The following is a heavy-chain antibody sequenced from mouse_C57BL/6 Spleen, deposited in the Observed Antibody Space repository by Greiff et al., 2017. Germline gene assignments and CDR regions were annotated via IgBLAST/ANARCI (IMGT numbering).Heavy chain of an antibody. V-gene: IGHV5-17*01. CDR3: ARKYYSNMDY. D-gene: IGHD2-5*01. Sequence: EVQLMESGGGLVKPGGSLKLSCAASGFTFSDYGMHWVRQAPEKGLEWVAYISSGSSTIYYADTVKGRFTISRDNAKNTLFLQMTSLRSEDTAMYYCARKYYSNMDYWGQGTSVTVSS. CDR2: ISSGSSTI. J-gene: IGHJ4*01. CDR1: GFTFSDYG.